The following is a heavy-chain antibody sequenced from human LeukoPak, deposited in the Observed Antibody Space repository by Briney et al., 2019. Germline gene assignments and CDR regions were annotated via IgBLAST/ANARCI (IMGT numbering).Heavy chain of an antibody. D-gene: IGHD3-16*01. CDR3: AKDIRLIPYYFDY. V-gene: IGHV3-30*02. CDR2: IRYDGSNK. CDR1: GFTVSSNY. J-gene: IGHJ4*02. Sequence: PGGSLRLSCAASGFTVSSNYMSWVRQAPGKGLEWVAFIRYDGSNKYYADSVKGRFTISRDNSKNTLYLQMNSLRAEDTAVYYCAKDIRLIPYYFDYWGQGTLVTVSS.